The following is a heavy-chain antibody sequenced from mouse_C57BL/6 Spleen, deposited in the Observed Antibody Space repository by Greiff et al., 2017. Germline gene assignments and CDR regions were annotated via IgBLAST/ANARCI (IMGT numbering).Heavy chain of an antibody. CDR3: APYGSSGVYAMDY. Sequence: VQLQQSGAELVKPGASVKLSCTASGFNIKDYYMHWVKQRTEQGLEWIGRIDPEDGETKYAPKFQGKATITADTSSNTSYLQLSSLTSEDPAVYYCAPYGSSGVYAMDYWGQGTSVTVSS. CDR2: IDPEDGET. V-gene: IGHV14-2*01. CDR1: GFNIKDYY. D-gene: IGHD1-1*01. J-gene: IGHJ4*01.